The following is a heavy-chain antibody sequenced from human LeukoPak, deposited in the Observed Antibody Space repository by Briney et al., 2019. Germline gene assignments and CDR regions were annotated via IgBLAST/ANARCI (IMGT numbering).Heavy chain of an antibody. V-gene: IGHV1-69*04. J-gene: IGHJ4*02. CDR1: GGTFSSYA. CDR2: IIPILGIA. D-gene: IGHD3-22*01. CDR3: ATGGKYYYDSSGQFDY. Sequence: ASVKVSCKASGGTFSSYAISWVRQAPGQGLEWRGRIIPILGIANYAQKFQGRVTITADKSTSTAYMELSSLRSEDTAVYYCATGGKYYYDSSGQFDYWGQGTLVTVSS.